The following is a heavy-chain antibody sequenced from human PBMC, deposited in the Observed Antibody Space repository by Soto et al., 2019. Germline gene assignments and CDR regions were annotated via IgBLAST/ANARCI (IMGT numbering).Heavy chain of an antibody. CDR3: ARREQSDYYYMDV. Sequence: EVQLVESGGGLVQPGGSLRLSCAASGFSFSNYSMDWVRQAPGKVLEYVSGISSNGGGTYYANSLKDRFTISRDNSKNTLYLQMGSLRAEDMAVYYCARREQSDYYYMDVWGKGTSVTVSS. CDR1: GFSFSNYS. J-gene: IGHJ6*03. CDR2: ISSNGGGT. D-gene: IGHD6-19*01. V-gene: IGHV3-64*01.